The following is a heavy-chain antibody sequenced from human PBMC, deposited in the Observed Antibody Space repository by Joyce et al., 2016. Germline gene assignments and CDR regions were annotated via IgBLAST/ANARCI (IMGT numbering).Heavy chain of an antibody. CDR3: TSRAAAGTMNYFDY. V-gene: IGHV3-73*02. D-gene: IGHD6-13*01. J-gene: IGHJ4*02. CDR1: GFTFSGST. Sequence: EVQLVESGGGLVQPGGSLRLSCVASGFTFSGSTMHWVRQASGKGLEWVGRIRNKVNSYATAYAASVKGRCSITRDDSENTAYLQRNSLKTEDTAVYYCTSRAAAGTMNYFDYWGQGTLVTVSS. CDR2: IRNKVNSYAT.